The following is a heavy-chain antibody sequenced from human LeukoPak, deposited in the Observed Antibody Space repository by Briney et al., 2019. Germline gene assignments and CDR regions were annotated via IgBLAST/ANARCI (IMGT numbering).Heavy chain of an antibody. D-gene: IGHD6-19*01. J-gene: IGHJ4*02. V-gene: IGHV1-18*01. CDR3: ARDSSAYYFDY. CDR2: ISAYNGNT. Sequence: ASVKVSCKASGYTFTSYGISWVRQAPGQGLEWMGWISAYNGNTNYAQKLQGWVTMTRDTSISTAYMELSRLRSDDTAVYYCARDSSAYYFDYWDQGTLVTVSS. CDR1: GYTFTSYG.